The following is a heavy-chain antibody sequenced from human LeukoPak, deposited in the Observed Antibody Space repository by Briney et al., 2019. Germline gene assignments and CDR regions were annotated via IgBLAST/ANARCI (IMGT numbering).Heavy chain of an antibody. Sequence: SVKVSCKASGGTFSSYAISWVRQAPGQGLEWMGRIIPIFGTANYAQKFQGRVTITTDESSSTAYMELSSLRSEDTAVYYCARGSSSSSEPFDYWGQGTLVTVSS. V-gene: IGHV1-69*05. CDR1: GGTFSSYA. D-gene: IGHD6-6*01. J-gene: IGHJ4*02. CDR3: ARGSSSSSEPFDY. CDR2: IIPIFGTA.